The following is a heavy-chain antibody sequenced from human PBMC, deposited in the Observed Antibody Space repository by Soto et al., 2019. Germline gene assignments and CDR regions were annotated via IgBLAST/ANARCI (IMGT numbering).Heavy chain of an antibody. D-gene: IGHD5-12*01. CDR1: GGSVSSGSYY. J-gene: IGHJ4*02. V-gene: IGHV4-61*01. Sequence: SETLSLTCTVSGGSVSSGSYYWSWIRQPPGKGLEWIGYIYYSGSTNYNPSLKSRVTISVDTSKNQFSLKLSSVTAADTAVYYCARDGRDGYKKWGQGTLVTVSS. CDR3: ARDGRDGYKK. CDR2: IYYSGST.